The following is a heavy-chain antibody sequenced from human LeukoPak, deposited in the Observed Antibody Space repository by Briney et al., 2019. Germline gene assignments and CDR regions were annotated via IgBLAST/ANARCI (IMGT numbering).Heavy chain of an antibody. J-gene: IGHJ4*02. CDR1: GFTVSSNY. CDR3: ARGGSTGWYSLDY. V-gene: IGHV3-20*04. Sequence: GGSLRLSCAASGFTVSSNYMSWVRQAPGKGLEWVSGINWNGGSTGYADSVKGRFTISRDNAKNSLYLRMNSLRAEDTALYYCARGGSTGWYSLDYWGQGTLVTVSS. CDR2: INWNGGST. D-gene: IGHD6-19*01.